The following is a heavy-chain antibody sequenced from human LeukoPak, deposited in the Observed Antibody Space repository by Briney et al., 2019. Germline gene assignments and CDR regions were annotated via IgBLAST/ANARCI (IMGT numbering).Heavy chain of an antibody. CDR3: AKEALAYFDY. Sequence: GGSLRLSCAASGFTLSSCGMHWVRQAPGKGLEWVAVISYDGSNKYYADSVKGRFTISRDNSKNTLFLEMNSLRAEDTAVYYCAKEALAYFDYWGQGTLVTVSS. CDR2: ISYDGSNK. J-gene: IGHJ4*02. V-gene: IGHV3-30*18. CDR1: GFTLSSCG.